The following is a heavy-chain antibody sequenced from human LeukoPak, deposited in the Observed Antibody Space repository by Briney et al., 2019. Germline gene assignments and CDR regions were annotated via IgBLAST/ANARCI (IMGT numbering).Heavy chain of an antibody. V-gene: IGHV4-59*08. CDR3: ARHGSGTSLALYP. D-gene: IGHD3-10*01. J-gene: IGHJ5*02. Sequence: PSETLSLTCTVSGGSMSSYYWSWIRQSPGKGLEWVGYISYSGTTNYNPSLKIRVTISLGTSKNRFSLNLTSVTAADTAVYYCARHGSGTSLALYPWGQGTLVTVSS. CDR2: ISYSGTT. CDR1: GGSMSSYY.